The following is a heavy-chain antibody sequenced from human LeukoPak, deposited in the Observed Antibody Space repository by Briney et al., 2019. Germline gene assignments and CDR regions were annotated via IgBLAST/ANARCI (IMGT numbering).Heavy chain of an antibody. V-gene: IGHV3-74*03. D-gene: IGHD3-9*01. CDR2: IRPEGTTT. CDR3: ARDLDWILFDY. CDR1: GFTFSTYW. J-gene: IGHJ4*02. Sequence: GGSLRLSCAASGFTFSTYWMHWVRQATGKGLVWVARIRPEGTTTAYADSVKGRFTISRDNAKNTLFLQMNSLSAEDTAVYYCARDLDWILFDYWGQGTLVTLSS.